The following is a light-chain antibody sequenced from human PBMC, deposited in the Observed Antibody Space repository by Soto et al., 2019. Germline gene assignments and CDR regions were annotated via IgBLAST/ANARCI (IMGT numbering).Light chain of an antibody. CDR2: SAS. CDR1: ESVSSNC. CDR3: QQCGSPPFT. Sequence: EIVLTQSPGTLSLSPGERATLSCRASESVSSNCLVWYQVKRGKTPRVLIYSASIRATDIPDRFSGSGSGTDFTLTISRLRPEDFAVYYCQQCGSPPFTVGPGTRVDLK. V-gene: IGKV3-20*01. J-gene: IGKJ3*01.